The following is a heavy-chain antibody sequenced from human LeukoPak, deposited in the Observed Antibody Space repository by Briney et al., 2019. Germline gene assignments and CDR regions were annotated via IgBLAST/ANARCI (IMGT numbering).Heavy chain of an antibody. CDR2: IYYSGST. CDR1: GGSISSGGYY. V-gene: IGHV4-31*03. CDR3: ARGGSSSWHAFDI. D-gene: IGHD6-13*01. J-gene: IGHJ3*02. Sequence: PSETLSLTCTVSGGSISSGGYYWSWIRQHPGKGLEWIGYIYYSGSTYYNPSLKSRVTISVDTSKNQFSLKLSSVTAADTAVYYCARGGSSSWHAFDIWGQGTMVTVSP.